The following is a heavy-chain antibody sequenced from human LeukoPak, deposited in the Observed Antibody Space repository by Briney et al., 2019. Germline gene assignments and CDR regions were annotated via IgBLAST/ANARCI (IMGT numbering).Heavy chain of an antibody. V-gene: IGHV3-21*01. Sequence: GGSLRLSCADSGFTFSSYDMHWVRQAPGKGLEWVSSISSSSSYIYYADSVKGRFTISRDNAKNSLYLQMNSLRAEDAAVYYCASRLRIAAAGSGNNYWGQGTLVTVSS. CDR2: ISSSSSYI. D-gene: IGHD6-13*01. J-gene: IGHJ4*02. CDR3: ASRLRIAAAGSGNNY. CDR1: GFTFSSYD.